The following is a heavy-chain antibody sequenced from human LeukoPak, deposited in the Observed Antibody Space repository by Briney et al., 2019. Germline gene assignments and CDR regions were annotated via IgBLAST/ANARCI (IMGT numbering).Heavy chain of an antibody. D-gene: IGHD5-12*01. J-gene: IGHJ4*02. CDR3: AREDIVATPNFDY. V-gene: IGHV3-30-3*01. Sequence: PGRSLRLSCAAAGVTFSSYAMHWVRQAPGKGLEWVAVISYDGSNKYYADSVKGRYTISRDNSKNTLYLQMTSLRAEDTAVYYCAREDIVATPNFDYWGQGTLVTVSS. CDR2: ISYDGSNK. CDR1: GVTFSSYA.